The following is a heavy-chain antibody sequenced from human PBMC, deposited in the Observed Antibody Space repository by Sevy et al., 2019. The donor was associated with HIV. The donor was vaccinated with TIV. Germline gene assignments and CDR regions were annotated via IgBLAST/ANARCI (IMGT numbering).Heavy chain of an antibody. V-gene: IGHV3-23*01. Sequence: GGSLRLSCAASGFTFSTYSMTWVRQAPGKGLEWVSAISDTRTSTYHTYSVEGRFTISRDNSKSTVYLHMNSLRAEDTALYYCAKFARDFPHFDFWGQGTLVTVSS. J-gene: IGHJ4*02. CDR3: AKFARDFPHFDF. D-gene: IGHD2-21*01. CDR1: GFTFSTYS. CDR2: ISDTRTST.